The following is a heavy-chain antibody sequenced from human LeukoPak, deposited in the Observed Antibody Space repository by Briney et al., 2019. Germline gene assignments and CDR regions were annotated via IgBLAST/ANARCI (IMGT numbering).Heavy chain of an antibody. CDR2: INWKGGST. CDR3: ARRGYCTSTRCYYIDH. D-gene: IGHD2-2*01. V-gene: IGHV3-20*04. J-gene: IGHJ4*02. Sequence: PGGSLRLSCAAPGFTFDDYGMSWVRQAPGKGLKWFSGINWKGGSTGYADSMKARFTISSDNAKNSLYLQMNSLRDEDTALYYCARRGYCTSTRCYYIDHWGQGTLVTVSS. CDR1: GFTFDDYG.